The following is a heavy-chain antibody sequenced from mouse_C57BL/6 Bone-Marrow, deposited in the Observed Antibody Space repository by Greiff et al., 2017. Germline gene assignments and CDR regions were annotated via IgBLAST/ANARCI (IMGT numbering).Heavy chain of an antibody. D-gene: IGHD1-1*01. CDR2: IYPRDGST. CDR1: GYTFTDHT. Sequence: LQESDAELVKPGASVKISCKVSGYTFTDHTIHWMKQRPEPGLEWIGYIYPRDGSTKYNEKFKGKATLTAYKSSRTAYMQLNSLTAEDSAVYFCHVLLPSMDYWGQGTSVTVSS. J-gene: IGHJ4*01. CDR3: HVLLPSMDY. V-gene: IGHV1-78*01.